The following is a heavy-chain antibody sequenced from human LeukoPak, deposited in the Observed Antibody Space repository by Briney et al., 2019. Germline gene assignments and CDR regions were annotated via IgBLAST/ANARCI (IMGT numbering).Heavy chain of an antibody. Sequence: SETLSLTCTVSGGSISSYYWSWIRQPPGKGLEWIGYIYYSGSTNYNPSLKSRVTISVDTSKNQFSLKLSSVTAADTAVYYCAREPRPIRNYYYYYYMDVWGKGTTVTVSS. CDR2: IYYSGST. V-gene: IGHV4-59*01. D-gene: IGHD2-2*02. J-gene: IGHJ6*03. CDR3: AREPRPIRNYYYYYYMDV. CDR1: GGSISSYY.